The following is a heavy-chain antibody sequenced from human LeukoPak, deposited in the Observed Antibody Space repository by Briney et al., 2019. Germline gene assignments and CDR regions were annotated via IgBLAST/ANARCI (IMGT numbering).Heavy chain of an antibody. CDR3: AKDMYGGATLQVDY. V-gene: IGHV3-9*03. Sequence: GGSLRLSCAASGFTFDDYTIHWVRQAPGKGLEWVSGISWNSGSIGYADSVKGRFTISRDNAKNSLYLQMNSLRAEDMALYYCAKDMYGGATLQVDYWGQGTLVTVSS. D-gene: IGHD1-26*01. J-gene: IGHJ4*02. CDR1: GFTFDDYT. CDR2: ISWNSGSI.